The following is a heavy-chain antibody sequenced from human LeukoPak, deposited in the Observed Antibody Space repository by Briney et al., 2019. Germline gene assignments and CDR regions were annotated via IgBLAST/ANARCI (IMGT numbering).Heavy chain of an antibody. CDR2: IYYSGST. Sequence: PSETLSLTCTVSGGSISSSSYYWGWIRQPPGKGLEWTGSIYYSGSTYYNPSLKSRVTISVDTSKNQFSLKLSSVTAADTAVYYCARGYYYDSSGQSDYFDYWGQGTLVTVSS. CDR1: GGSISSSSYY. D-gene: IGHD3-22*01. J-gene: IGHJ4*02. V-gene: IGHV4-39*01. CDR3: ARGYYYDSSGQSDYFDY.